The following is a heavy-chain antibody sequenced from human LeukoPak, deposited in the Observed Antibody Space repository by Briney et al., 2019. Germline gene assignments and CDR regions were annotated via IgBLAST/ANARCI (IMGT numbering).Heavy chain of an antibody. J-gene: IGHJ4*02. CDR1: GFTFNNAW. D-gene: IGHD5-24*01. V-gene: IGHV3-15*01. CDR2: IKSKTDGGTT. Sequence: GGSLRLSCAASGFTFNNAWMSWVRQAPGKGLEWVGRIKSKTDGGTTDYAAPVKGRFTISRDDSKNTLYLQMNSLRVEDAAVYYCARDPGVNYYYFDHWGQGSLVIVSS. CDR3: ARDPGVNYYYFDH.